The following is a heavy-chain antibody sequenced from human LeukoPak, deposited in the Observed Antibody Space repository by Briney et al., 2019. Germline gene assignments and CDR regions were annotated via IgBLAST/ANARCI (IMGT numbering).Heavy chain of an antibody. CDR3: TMGPTASLGRPFER. D-gene: IGHD3-9*01. CDR1: GGSISSYY. CDR2: IYYSGST. J-gene: IGHJ4*02. Sequence: SETLSLTCTVSGGSISSYYWSWIRQPPGKGLEWIGYIYYSGSTNYNPSLKSRVTISVDTSKNQFSLKLSSVTAADTAVYYCTMGPTASLGRPFERWGQGTLVTVSS. V-gene: IGHV4-59*01.